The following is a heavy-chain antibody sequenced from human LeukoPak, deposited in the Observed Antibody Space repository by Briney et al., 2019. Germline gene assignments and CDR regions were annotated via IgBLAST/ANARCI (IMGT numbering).Heavy chain of an antibody. D-gene: IGHD2-21*02. Sequence: GRSLRLSCAAAGFIFSTYGMHWVRQAPGKGLEWVAIMWYDGSNKFYADCVKGRLTISTHTSQKTMYLQINSLRAEDTAVYYCARGPGLAVTATDFDYWGQGTLVTVSS. J-gene: IGHJ4*02. CDR2: MWYDGSNK. CDR3: ARGPGLAVTATDFDY. CDR1: GFIFSTYG. V-gene: IGHV3-33*01.